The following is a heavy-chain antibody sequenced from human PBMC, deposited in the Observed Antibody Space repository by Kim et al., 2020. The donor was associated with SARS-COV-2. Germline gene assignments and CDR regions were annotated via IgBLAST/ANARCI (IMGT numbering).Heavy chain of an antibody. J-gene: IGHJ3*02. Sequence: GGSLRLSCAASGFTFSSYWMTWVRQAPGKGLEWVANIKQDGGVKNYVDSLKGRFTISRDNAKNSLYLQMNSLRAEDTALYYCAREVSGSYADFDMWGKGT. D-gene: IGHD1-26*01. CDR2: IKQDGGVK. CDR1: GFTFSSYW. CDR3: AREVSGSYADFDM. V-gene: IGHV3-7*01.